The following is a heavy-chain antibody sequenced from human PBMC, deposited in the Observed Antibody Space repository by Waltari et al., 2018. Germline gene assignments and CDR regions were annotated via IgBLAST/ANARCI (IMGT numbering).Heavy chain of an antibody. D-gene: IGHD4-17*01. CDR2: IYSGGST. J-gene: IGHJ4*02. CDR3: AREPYYGGNEGYYFDY. Sequence: EVQLVESGGGLIQPGGSLRLSCAASGFTVSSTYMSWVRQPPGKGLEWVSVIYSGGSTYYADSVKGRFTISRDNSKNTLYLQMNSLRAEDTAVYYCAREPYYGGNEGYYFDYWGQGTLVTVSS. V-gene: IGHV3-53*01. CDR1: GFTVSSTY.